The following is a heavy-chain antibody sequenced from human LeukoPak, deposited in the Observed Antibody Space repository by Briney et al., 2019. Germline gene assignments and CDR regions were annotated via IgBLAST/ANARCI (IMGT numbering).Heavy chain of an antibody. CDR3: AELGITMIGGV. J-gene: IGHJ6*04. Sequence: GGSLRLSCAASGFTFSTYAVNWVRQGPGKGLEWVSSIGASGRITDSADSVKGRFSISRDNSKNTLYLQMNSLRAEDTAVYYCAELGITMIGGVWGKGTTVTISS. CDR2: IGASGRIT. V-gene: IGHV3-23*01. CDR1: GFTFSTYA. D-gene: IGHD3-10*02.